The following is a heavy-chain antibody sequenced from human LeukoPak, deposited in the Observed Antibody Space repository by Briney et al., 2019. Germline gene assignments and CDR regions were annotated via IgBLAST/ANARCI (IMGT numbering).Heavy chain of an antibody. V-gene: IGHV3-48*03. J-gene: IGHJ4*02. CDR3: AKGYKPGIAAAGTDY. D-gene: IGHD6-13*01. Sequence: GGSLRLSCAASRFTFSSYEMNWVRQAPGKGLEWVSYISSSGSTIYYADSVKGRFTISRDNSKNTLYLQMNSLRAEDTAVYYCAKGYKPGIAAAGTDYWGQGTLVTVSS. CDR2: ISSSGSTI. CDR1: RFTFSSYE.